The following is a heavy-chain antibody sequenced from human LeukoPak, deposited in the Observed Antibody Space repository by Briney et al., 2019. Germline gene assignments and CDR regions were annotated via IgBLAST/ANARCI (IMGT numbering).Heavy chain of an antibody. CDR1: GYTFTDYY. V-gene: IGHV1-2*02. D-gene: IGHD3-9*01. Sequence: ASLKVSCMTSGYTFTDYYMHWVRPAPGQGREWMGWINPNSGGTNYAQKFYDRVTMTRDTSISTAYMELSRLTSDDTAVFYCARSPDILTGENFDYWGQGTLVTVSS. J-gene: IGHJ4*02. CDR2: INPNSGGT. CDR3: ARSPDILTGENFDY.